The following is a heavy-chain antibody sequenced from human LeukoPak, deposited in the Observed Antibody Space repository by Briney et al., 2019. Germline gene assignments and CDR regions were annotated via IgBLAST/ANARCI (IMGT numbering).Heavy chain of an antibody. J-gene: IGHJ6*02. D-gene: IGHD2-2*02. CDR2: ISSSSSYI. CDR1: GFTFSTYA. Sequence: NSGGSLRLSCAASGFTFSTYAMTWVRQAPGKGLEWVSSISSSSSYIYYADSVKGRFTISRDNAKNSLYLQMNSLRAEDTAVYYCARDQDIVVVPAAIRLVYYGMDVWGRGTTVTVSS. CDR3: ARDQDIVVVPAAIRLVYYGMDV. V-gene: IGHV3-21*01.